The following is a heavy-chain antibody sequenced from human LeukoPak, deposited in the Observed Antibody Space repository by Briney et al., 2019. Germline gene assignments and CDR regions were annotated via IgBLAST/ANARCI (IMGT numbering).Heavy chain of an antibody. CDR1: GFTFSSYA. J-gene: IGHJ4*02. CDR3: AKVILQWLTPGYFDY. V-gene: IGHV3-23*01. D-gene: IGHD6-19*01. CDR2: ISGSGGST. Sequence: PGGSLRLSCAASGFTFSSYAMSWVRQAPGKGLEWVSTISGSGGSTYYADSVKGRFTISRDNSKYTLYLQMNSLRAEDTAVYYCAKVILQWLTPGYFDYWGQGTLVTVSS.